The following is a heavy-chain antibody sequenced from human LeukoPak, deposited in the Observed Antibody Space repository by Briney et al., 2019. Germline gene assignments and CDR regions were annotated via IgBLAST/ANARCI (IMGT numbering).Heavy chain of an antibody. CDR2: IYTSGST. Sequence: SETLSLTCTVSGGSISSGSYYWSWVRQPAGKGLEWIGRIYTSGSTNYNPSLKSRVTISVDTSKNQFSLKLSSVTAADTAIYYCARDYGGEIDYWGQGTLVTVSS. CDR3: ARDYGGEIDY. CDR1: GGSISSGSYY. V-gene: IGHV4-61*02. J-gene: IGHJ4*02. D-gene: IGHD4-23*01.